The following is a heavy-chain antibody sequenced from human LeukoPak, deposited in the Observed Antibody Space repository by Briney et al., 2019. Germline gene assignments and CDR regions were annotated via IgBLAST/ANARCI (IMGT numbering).Heavy chain of an antibody. V-gene: IGHV4-61*02. CDR3: AVDYYSSSDY. CDR1: GGSISSGSYY. D-gene: IGHD6-6*01. CDR2: IYTSGST. Sequence: PSQTLSLTCTVSGGSISSGSYYWSWIRQPAGKGLEWIGRIYTSGSTNYNPSLKSRVTISVDTSKNQFSLKLSSVTAADTAVYYCAVDYYSSSDYWGQGTLVTVSS. J-gene: IGHJ4*02.